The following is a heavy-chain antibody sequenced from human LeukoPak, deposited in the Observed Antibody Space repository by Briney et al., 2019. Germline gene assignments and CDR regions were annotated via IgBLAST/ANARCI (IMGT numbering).Heavy chain of an antibody. CDR3: ARDRKSSFDY. CDR2: INSDGANT. Sequence: GGSLRLSCAASGFTFSSYWIHWARQAPGKGLVWVSRINSDGANTIYADSVKGRFTISRDNAKNTVYLQMNSLRAEDTAVYYCARDRKSSFDYWGQGNLVTVSS. CDR1: GFTFSSYW. V-gene: IGHV3-74*01. J-gene: IGHJ4*02.